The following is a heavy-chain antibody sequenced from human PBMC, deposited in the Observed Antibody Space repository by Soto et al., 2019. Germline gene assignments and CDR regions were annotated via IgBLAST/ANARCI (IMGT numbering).Heavy chain of an antibody. Sequence: SETLSLTCTVSGGSINYSYWTWIRQPPGKGLGWIGYISYTGSANYNASLKSRLTISVDTSKNQLSLKLSSVTAADTALYYCARVNYGDYYCGMDVWVQGTTVTVSS. CDR2: ISYTGSA. CDR1: GGSINYSY. CDR3: ARVNYGDYYCGMDV. J-gene: IGHJ6*02. D-gene: IGHD4-17*01. V-gene: IGHV4-59*01.